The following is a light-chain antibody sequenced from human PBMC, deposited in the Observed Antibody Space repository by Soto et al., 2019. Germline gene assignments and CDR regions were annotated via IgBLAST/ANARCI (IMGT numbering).Light chain of an antibody. CDR2: GAS. J-gene: IGKJ1*01. V-gene: IGKV3-15*01. CDR1: QSVSSN. CDR3: QQYNNWTRT. Sequence: EIVMTQSPVTLSVSPGERATLSCRASQSVSSNLAWYQQKPGQAPRLLIYGASTRATGIPARFSGSRSGTEFTLTISSLQSEDFAVYYCQQYNNWTRTFGQGTKVEI.